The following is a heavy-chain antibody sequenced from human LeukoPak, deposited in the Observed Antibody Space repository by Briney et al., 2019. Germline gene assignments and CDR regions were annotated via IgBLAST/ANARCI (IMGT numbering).Heavy chain of an antibody. CDR3: ARSYYGSGTSYGMDV. Sequence: GGSLRLSCAVSGFTFSRHWMSWVRQALGKGLEWLANIKQDGSEKYYVDSVEGRFTISRDNAKNSLYLQMNSLRAEDTAVYYCARSYYGSGTSYGMDVWGQGTTVTVSS. CDR2: IKQDGSEK. V-gene: IGHV3-7*01. D-gene: IGHD3-10*01. J-gene: IGHJ6*02. CDR1: GFTFSRHW.